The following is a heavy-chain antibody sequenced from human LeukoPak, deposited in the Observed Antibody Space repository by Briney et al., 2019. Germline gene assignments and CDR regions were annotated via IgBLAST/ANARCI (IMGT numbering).Heavy chain of an antibody. J-gene: IGHJ4*02. CDR1: GYTFTGYY. V-gene: IGHV1-2*04. CDR3: ARSQKGSMYYYDSSGPYYGY. CDR2: INPNSGGT. Sequence: GASVKVSCKASGYTFTGYYMHWVRQAPGQGLEWMGWINPNSGGTNYAQKFQGWVTMTRDTSISTAYMELSRLRSDDTAVYYCARSQKGSMYYYDSSGPYYGYWGQGTLVTVS. D-gene: IGHD3-22*01.